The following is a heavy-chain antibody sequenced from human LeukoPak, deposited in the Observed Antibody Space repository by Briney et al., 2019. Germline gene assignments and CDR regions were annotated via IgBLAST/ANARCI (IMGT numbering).Heavy chain of an antibody. J-gene: IGHJ6*02. D-gene: IGHD5-18*01. CDR3: ARLMDTAMVSPRGLWYYYYGMDV. V-gene: IGHV3-7*01. CDR1: GFTFSRYW. CDR2: IEQDGSEK. Sequence: GGSLRLSCTASGFTFSRYWMTWVRQAPGKGLECVANIEQDGSEKYYVDSVKGRFTISRDNSKNTLYLQMNSLRAEDTAVYYCARLMDTAMVSPRGLWYYYYGMDVWGQGTTVTVSS.